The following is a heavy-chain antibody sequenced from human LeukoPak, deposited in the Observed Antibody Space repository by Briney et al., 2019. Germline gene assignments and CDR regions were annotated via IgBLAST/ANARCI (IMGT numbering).Heavy chain of an antibody. Sequence: PGGSLGLSCAASGFTFSSYGMHWVRQAPGKGLEWVAFIRYDGSNKYYADSVKGRFTISRDNSKNTLYLQMNSLRAEDTAVYYCAKDSTKEQQLEYYFDYWGQGTLVTVSS. CDR3: AKDSTKEQQLEYYFDY. CDR2: IRYDGSNK. J-gene: IGHJ4*02. CDR1: GFTFSSYG. V-gene: IGHV3-30*02. D-gene: IGHD6-13*01.